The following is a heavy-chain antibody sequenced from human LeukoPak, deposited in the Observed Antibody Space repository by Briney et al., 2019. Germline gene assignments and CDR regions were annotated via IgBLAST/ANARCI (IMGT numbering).Heavy chain of an antibody. CDR2: INHSGGT. CDR1: GGSFSGYY. D-gene: IGHD6-13*01. CDR3: ARGAYSSSWYARFNWFDP. V-gene: IGHV4-34*01. J-gene: IGHJ5*02. Sequence: PSETLSLTCAVYGGSFSGYYWSWIRQPPGKGQEWIAEINHSGGTNYNPSLKSRVTISVDTSNNQFSLKLTSVTAADTAVYYCARGAYSSSWYARFNWFDPWGQGTLVTVSS.